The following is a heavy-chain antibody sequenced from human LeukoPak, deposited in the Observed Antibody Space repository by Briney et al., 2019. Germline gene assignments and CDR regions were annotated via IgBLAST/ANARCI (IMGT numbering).Heavy chain of an antibody. CDR1: GFTFSSYA. CDR3: AKGDRGYSYGLHHDY. Sequence: PGGSLRLSCAASGFTFSSYAMSWVRQAPGKGLEWASAISGSGGSTYYADSVKGRFTISRDNSKNTLYLQMNSLRAEDTAVYYCAKGDRGYSYGLHHDYWGQGTLVTVSS. J-gene: IGHJ4*02. V-gene: IGHV3-23*01. CDR2: ISGSGGST. D-gene: IGHD5-18*01.